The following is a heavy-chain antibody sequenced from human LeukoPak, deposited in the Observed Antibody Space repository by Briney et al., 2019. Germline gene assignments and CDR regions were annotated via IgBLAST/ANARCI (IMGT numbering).Heavy chain of an antibody. J-gene: IGHJ4*02. Sequence: ASMKVSCKASGYTFTTNYMHWVRQAPGQGLEWMGIINPIGGSTSYAQKFQGRVTMTRDTSTSTVYMELSSLRYEATAVYYCARVVKYGSGSYAGDWGQGTLVTVSS. CDR2: INPIGGST. D-gene: IGHD3-10*01. CDR3: ARVVKYGSGSYAGD. CDR1: GYTFTTNY. V-gene: IGHV1-46*01.